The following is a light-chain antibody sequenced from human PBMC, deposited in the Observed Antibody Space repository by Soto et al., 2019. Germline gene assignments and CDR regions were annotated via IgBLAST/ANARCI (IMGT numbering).Light chain of an antibody. CDR1: SSDVGGYNY. CDR2: EVS. Sequence: QSTLTQPPSASGSPGQSVTISCTGTSSDVGGYNYVSWYQQHPGKAPKLMIYEVSKRPSGVPDRLSGSKSGNTASLTVSGLQVEDEADYYCASYTGSDTLVFGGGTKVTVL. CDR3: ASYTGSDTLV. J-gene: IGLJ2*01. V-gene: IGLV2-8*01.